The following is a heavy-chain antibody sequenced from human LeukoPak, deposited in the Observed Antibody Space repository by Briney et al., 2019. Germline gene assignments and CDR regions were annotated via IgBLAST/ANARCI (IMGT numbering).Heavy chain of an antibody. CDR2: IYYSGST. D-gene: IGHD3-10*01. V-gene: IGHV4-59*01. CDR1: GGSISSCY. CDR3: AREKGSYYSLDFDY. J-gene: IGHJ4*02. Sequence: SETLSLTCTVSGGSISSCYWSWIRQPPGKGLEWIGYIYYSGSTNYNPSLKSRVTISVDTSKNQFSLKLSSVTAADTAVYYCAREKGSYYSLDFDYWGQGTLVTVSS.